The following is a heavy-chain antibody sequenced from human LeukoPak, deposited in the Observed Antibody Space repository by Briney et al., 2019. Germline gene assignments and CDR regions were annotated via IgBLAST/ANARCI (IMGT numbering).Heavy chain of an antibody. Sequence: GGSLRLSCAASGFTFSSYAMSWVRQAPGRGLEWVSAISGSGGGTYYADSVKGRFTISRDNSKNTLYLQMNRLKTEDTAIYYCVRPMDGWHFYFMDVWGKGTTVTVSS. CDR2: ISGSGGGT. CDR3: VRPMDGWHFYFMDV. CDR1: GFTFSSYA. J-gene: IGHJ6*03. D-gene: IGHD3-10*01. V-gene: IGHV3-23*01.